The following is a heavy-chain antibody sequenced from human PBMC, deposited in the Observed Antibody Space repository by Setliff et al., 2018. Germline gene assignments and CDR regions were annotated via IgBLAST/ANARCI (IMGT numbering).Heavy chain of an antibody. CDR2: IYPGDSIT. CDR3: ARHPYYYGSGTYLDNNNRWFDP. J-gene: IGHJ5*02. CDR1: GYSFSTCW. D-gene: IGHD3-10*01. V-gene: IGHV5-51*01. Sequence: KGSGYSFSTCWIGWVRQVPGKGLEWMGIIYPGDSITRYSPSFQGQVTISVDKSINTAYLQWSSLRASDTAIYYCARHPYYYGSGTYLDNNNRWFDPWGQGTLVTVSS.